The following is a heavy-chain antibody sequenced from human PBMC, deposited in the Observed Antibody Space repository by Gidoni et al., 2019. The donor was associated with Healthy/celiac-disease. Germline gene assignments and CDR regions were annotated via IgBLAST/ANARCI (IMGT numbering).Heavy chain of an antibody. J-gene: IGHJ3*02. CDR2: ISSSSSYT. CDR1: GFTFSDYY. V-gene: IGHV3-11*05. CDR3: ASEFLDAFDI. Sequence: QVPLVESGGGLVKPGGSRRTSCAGAGFTFSDYYMSWIRQAPGKGLEWISYISSSSSYTNYADSVKGRFTIPRDNAKYSLYRQMNSLRAEETAVYYCASEFLDAFDIWGQGTMVTVSS. D-gene: IGHD2-21*01.